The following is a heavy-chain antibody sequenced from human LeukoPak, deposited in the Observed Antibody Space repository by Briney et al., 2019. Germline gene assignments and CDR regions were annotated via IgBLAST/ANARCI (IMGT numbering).Heavy chain of an antibody. CDR2: TYYSGST. CDR1: GGSFSGYY. Sequence: SETLSLTCAVYGGSFSGYYWSWIRQPPGKGLEWIGSTYYSGSTYYNPSLKSRVTISVDTSKNQFSLKLSSVTAADTAVYYCARGLQYFVYWGQGTLVTVSS. V-gene: IGHV4-34*01. CDR3: ARGLQYFVY. J-gene: IGHJ4*02.